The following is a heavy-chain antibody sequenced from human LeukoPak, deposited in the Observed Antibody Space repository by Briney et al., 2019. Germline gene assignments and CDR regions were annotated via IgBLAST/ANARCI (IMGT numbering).Heavy chain of an antibody. V-gene: IGHV4-59*01. CDR1: GGSISSYY. D-gene: IGHD1-1*01. J-gene: IGHJ6*04. Sequence: PSETLSLTCTVSGGSISSYYWSWIRQPPGKGLEWIGYIYYSGSTNYNPSLKSRVTISVDTSKNQFSLKLSSVTAADTAVYYCARDRPDGRTGTRGPYGMDVWGKGPTVTVSS. CDR3: ARDRPDGRTGTRGPYGMDV. CDR2: IYYSGST.